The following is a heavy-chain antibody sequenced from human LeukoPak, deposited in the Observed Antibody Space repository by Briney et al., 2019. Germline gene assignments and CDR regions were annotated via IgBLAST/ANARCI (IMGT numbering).Heavy chain of an antibody. J-gene: IGHJ3*02. CDR1: VGSISSYY. CDR2: IYYSGST. D-gene: IGHD3-22*01. V-gene: IGHV4-59*01. Sequence: PSETLSLTCTVSVGSISSYYWSWIRQPPGKGREWIGYIYYSGSTNYNPCLKSRVSISVDTSKNQFSLKLSSVTAADTAVYYCARDYYYDSSGYYAFDIWGQGTMVTVSS. CDR3: ARDYYYDSSGYYAFDI.